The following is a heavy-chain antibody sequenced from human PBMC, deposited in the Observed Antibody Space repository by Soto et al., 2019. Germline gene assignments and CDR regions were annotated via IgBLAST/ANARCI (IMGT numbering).Heavy chain of an antibody. CDR2: ISAYNGNT. D-gene: IGHD1-7*01. V-gene: IGHV1-18*01. Sequence: QVQLVQSGAEVKKPGASVKVSCKASGYTFTSYGINWVRQAPGQGLEWMGWISAYNGNTNYAQKLQGRVTMTTDTSTSTAYMELRSLRSDDTAVYYCARVITGTTFYYYYGMDVCGQGTTVTVSS. CDR1: GYTFTSYG. J-gene: IGHJ6*02. CDR3: ARVITGTTFYYYYGMDV.